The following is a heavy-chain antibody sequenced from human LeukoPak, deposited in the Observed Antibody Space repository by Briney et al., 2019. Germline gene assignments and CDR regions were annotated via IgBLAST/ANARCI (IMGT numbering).Heavy chain of an antibody. Sequence: SETLSLTCTVSGGSTSSSGYSWSWIRQPPGKGLEWIGYIYHSGSTYYNPSLKSRVTISVDRSKNQFSPKLSSVTAADTAVYYCARDGDYGYFDYWGQGTLVTVSS. D-gene: IGHD4-17*01. CDR1: GGSTSSSGYS. J-gene: IGHJ4*02. CDR3: ARDGDYGYFDY. CDR2: IYHSGST. V-gene: IGHV4-30-2*01.